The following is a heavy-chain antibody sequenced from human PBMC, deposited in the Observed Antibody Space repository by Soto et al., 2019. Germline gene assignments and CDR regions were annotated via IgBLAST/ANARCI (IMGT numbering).Heavy chain of an antibody. D-gene: IGHD2-15*01. J-gene: IGHJ6*03. Sequence: SQTLSLTCAISGDSVSSNSASWNWIRQSTSRGLEWLGRTNYRYRWYNDYAVSVKSRVTISPDTSKNQFSLQLTSVTPEVTAVYYCARGLRCCRPPWDYYYYMDVWGQGTTVTVSS. V-gene: IGHV6-1*01. CDR1: GDSVSSNSAS. CDR2: TNYRYRWYN. CDR3: ARGLRCCRPPWDYYYYMDV.